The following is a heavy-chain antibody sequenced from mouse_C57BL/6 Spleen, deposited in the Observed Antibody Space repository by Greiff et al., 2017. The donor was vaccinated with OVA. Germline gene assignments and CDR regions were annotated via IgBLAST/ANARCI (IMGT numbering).Heavy chain of an antibody. CDR2: INYDGSST. V-gene: IGHV5-16*01. J-gene: IGHJ2*01. Sequence: EVKLMESEGGLVQPGSSLKLSCTASGFTFSDYYMAWVRQVPEKGLEWVANINYDGSSTYYLDSLKSRFIISRDNAKNILYLQMSSLKSEDTATYYCARDQATGFDDWGQGTTLTVSS. D-gene: IGHD3-2*02. CDR1: GFTFSDYY. CDR3: ARDQATGFDD.